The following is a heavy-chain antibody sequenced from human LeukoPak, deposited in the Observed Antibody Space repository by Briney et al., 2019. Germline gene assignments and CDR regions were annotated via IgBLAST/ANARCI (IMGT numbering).Heavy chain of an antibody. V-gene: IGHV4-61*02. CDR3: ARDSEGIAAAGTFDY. J-gene: IGHJ4*02. Sequence: SETLSLTCTVSGGSISSGSYYWSWIRQPAGKGLEWIGRIYTSGSTNYNPSLKSRVTISVDTSKNQFSLKLSSVTAADTAVYYCARDSEGIAAAGTFDYWGQGTLVTVSS. CDR2: IYTSGST. CDR1: GGSISSGSYY. D-gene: IGHD6-13*01.